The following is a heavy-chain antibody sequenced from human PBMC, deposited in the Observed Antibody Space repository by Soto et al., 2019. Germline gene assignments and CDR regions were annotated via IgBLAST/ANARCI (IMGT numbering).Heavy chain of an antibody. Sequence: PVTLSLTCTVSGGSISDFYWSWIRQPPGKGLEWIGYIYYSGSTNYNPSLKSRVTISVDTSKNQFSLNLRSMSPADTAVDYCAIVGGLAARTVEYWGPGTLVT. CDR3: AIVGGLAARTVEY. D-gene: IGHD6-25*01. J-gene: IGHJ4*02. V-gene: IGHV4-59*01. CDR1: GGSISDFY. CDR2: IYYSGST.